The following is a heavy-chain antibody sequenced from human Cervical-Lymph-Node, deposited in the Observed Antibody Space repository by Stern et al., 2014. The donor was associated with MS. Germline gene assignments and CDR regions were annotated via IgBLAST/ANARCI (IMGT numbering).Heavy chain of an antibody. Sequence: VQLVQSGAEVRKPGASVKVSCKASGYIFTAYFIHWVRQAPGQGLERMGWINPSNGDTHYAQKFQAWVTMTGDTSMNTVYMELNELRPDDTALYYCARGRYIGYGYEWMVEWYFDLWGRGTLVTVSS. D-gene: IGHD5-18*01. CDR3: ARGRYIGYGYEWMVEWYFDL. CDR1: GYIFTAYF. V-gene: IGHV1-2*04. J-gene: IGHJ2*01. CDR2: INPSNGDT.